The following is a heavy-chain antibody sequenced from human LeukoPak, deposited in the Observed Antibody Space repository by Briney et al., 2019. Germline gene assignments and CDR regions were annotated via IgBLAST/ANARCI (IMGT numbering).Heavy chain of an antibody. CDR3: AKDMLSGWYLKDGLFDY. D-gene: IGHD6-19*01. V-gene: IGHV3-74*01. CDR2: INSDGSGT. CDR1: GFTFSSYS. Sequence: GGSLRLSCAASGFTFSSYSMNWVRQAPGKGLVWVSRINSDGSGTNYADSVKGRFTISRDNAKNTLYLQMNSLRVEDTAVYYCAKDMLSGWYLKDGLFDYWGQGTLVTVSS. J-gene: IGHJ4*02.